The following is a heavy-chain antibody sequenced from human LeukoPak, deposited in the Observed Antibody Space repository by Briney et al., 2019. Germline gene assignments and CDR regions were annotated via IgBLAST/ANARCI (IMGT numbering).Heavy chain of an antibody. CDR2: IKSKTDGGTP. Sequence: GGYVRLSCAASGFTFSNAWMSWVRQAPGKGLEWVGRIKSKTDGGTPDYAAPVKGRFTISRDDSKSTLYLQMNSLKTEDTAVYYCTGVSRGSWYDYWGQGTLDPLSS. V-gene: IGHV3-15*01. CDR1: GFTFSNAW. D-gene: IGHD6-13*01. J-gene: IGHJ4*02. CDR3: TGVSRGSWYDY.